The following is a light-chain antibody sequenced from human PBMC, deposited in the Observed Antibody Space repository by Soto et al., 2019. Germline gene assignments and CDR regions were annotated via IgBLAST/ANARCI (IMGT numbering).Light chain of an antibody. CDR3: QQYGASPPYT. Sequence: EIVLTQSPGTLSLSPGESTTLSCRASRGISSSYLAWYQQKPGQAPRLLIYAASTRATGIPDRFRGSWSATDFALTISRLEPEDSAVYYCQQYGASPPYTFGQGNKLEIK. J-gene: IGKJ2*01. CDR2: AAS. CDR1: RGISSSY. V-gene: IGKV3-20*01.